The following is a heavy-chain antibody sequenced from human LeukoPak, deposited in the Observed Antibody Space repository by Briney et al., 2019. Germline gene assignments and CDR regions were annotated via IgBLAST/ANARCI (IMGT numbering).Heavy chain of an antibody. CDR3: AKLKDYYGSGSYYNP. D-gene: IGHD3-10*01. CDR1: GFTFSSYA. Sequence: PGGSLRLSCAASGFTFSSYAMSWVRQAPGKGLEWVSAISGSGGSTYYADSVKGRFTISRDNSKNTLYLQMNSLRAEDTAVYYCAKLKDYYGSGSYYNPWGQGTLVTVSS. V-gene: IGHV3-23*01. J-gene: IGHJ5*02. CDR2: ISGSGGST.